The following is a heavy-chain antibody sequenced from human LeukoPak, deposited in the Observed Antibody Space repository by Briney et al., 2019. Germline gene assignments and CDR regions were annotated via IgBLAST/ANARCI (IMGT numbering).Heavy chain of an antibody. V-gene: IGHV1-2*02. Sequence: ASVKVSCKASGYTFTSYDINWVRQAPGQGLEWMGWINPNSGGTNYAQKFQGRVTMTRDTSISTAYMELSRLRSDDTAVYYCATLGIAVDYWGQGTLVTVSS. CDR2: INPNSGGT. J-gene: IGHJ4*02. D-gene: IGHD6-19*01. CDR3: ATLGIAVDY. CDR1: GYTFTSYD.